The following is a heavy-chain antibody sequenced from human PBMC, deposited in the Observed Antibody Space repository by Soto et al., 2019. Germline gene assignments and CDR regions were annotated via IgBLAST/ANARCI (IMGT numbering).Heavy chain of an antibody. J-gene: IGHJ5*02. Sequence: QVQLQESGPGLVKPSGTLSLTCAVSGGSISSSNWWSWVRQPPGKGLEWIGEIYHSGSTNYNPSLKVRVTISVDKSKNQFSLKLSSVTAADTAVYYCARAAYGSGSYYNSAWFDPWGQGTLVTVSS. CDR2: IYHSGST. CDR1: GGSISSSNW. D-gene: IGHD3-10*01. V-gene: IGHV4-4*02. CDR3: ARAAYGSGSYYNSAWFDP.